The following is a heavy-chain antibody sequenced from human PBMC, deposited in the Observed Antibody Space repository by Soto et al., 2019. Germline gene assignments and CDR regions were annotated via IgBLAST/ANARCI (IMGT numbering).Heavy chain of an antibody. CDR3: ARDSTMVRDGAKTYYFDY. J-gene: IGHJ4*02. V-gene: IGHV4-59*01. CDR2: IYYSGST. CDR1: GGSISSYY. Sequence: QVQLQESGPGLVKPSETLSLTCTVSGGSISSYYWSWIRQPPGKGLEWIGYIYYSGSTNYYPSLKSRVTIAVDTSKNQFSLKLSSVTAADTAVYYCARDSTMVRDGAKTYYFDYWGQGTLVTVSS. D-gene: IGHD3-10*01.